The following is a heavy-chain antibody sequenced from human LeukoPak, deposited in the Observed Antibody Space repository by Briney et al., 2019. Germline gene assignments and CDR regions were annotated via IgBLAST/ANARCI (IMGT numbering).Heavy chain of an antibody. Sequence: GGSLRLSCAASGFTFSSYWMSWVRQAPGNGLEWVANIKQDGSEKYYVDSVKGRFTISRDNAKNSLYLQMNSLRAEDTAVYYCARDPGGYYDSSGYPLWGQGTLVTVSS. CDR2: IKQDGSEK. CDR3: ARDPGGYYDSSGYPL. D-gene: IGHD3-22*01. CDR1: GFTFSSYW. J-gene: IGHJ4*02. V-gene: IGHV3-7*01.